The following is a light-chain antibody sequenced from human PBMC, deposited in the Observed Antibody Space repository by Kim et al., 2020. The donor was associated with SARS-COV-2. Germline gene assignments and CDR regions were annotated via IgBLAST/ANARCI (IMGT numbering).Light chain of an antibody. CDR2: LNSDGSH. CDR1: SRHSSYA. V-gene: IGLV4-69*01. Sequence: QLVLTQSPSASASLGASVKLTCTLSSRHSSYAIAWHQQQPEKGPRYLMKLNSDGSHSKEDGVPDRFSGSSSGSERYLTISSLQSEDEADYYCQTWGTGILVFGGGTQLTVL. CDR3: QTWGTGILV. J-gene: IGLJ2*01.